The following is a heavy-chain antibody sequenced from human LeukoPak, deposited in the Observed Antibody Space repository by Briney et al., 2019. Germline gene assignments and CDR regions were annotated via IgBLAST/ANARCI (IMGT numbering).Heavy chain of an antibody. CDR3: ARFYGILTGYYGRLFDY. D-gene: IGHD3-9*01. CDR2: ISAYNGNT. J-gene: IGHJ4*02. Sequence: ASVKVSCKASGYTFTSYGISWVRQAPGQGLEWMGWISAYNGNTNYAQKLQGRVTMTTDTSTSTAYMELRSLRSDDTAVYYCARFYGILTGYYGRLFDYWGQGTLFTVSS. CDR1: GYTFTSYG. V-gene: IGHV1-18*01.